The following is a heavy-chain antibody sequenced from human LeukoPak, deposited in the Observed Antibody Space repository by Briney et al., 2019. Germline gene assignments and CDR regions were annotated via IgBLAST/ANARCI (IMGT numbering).Heavy chain of an antibody. CDR3: VTTIVVVTAIQYY. V-gene: IGHV3-48*02. D-gene: IGHD2-21*02. Sequence: GGSLRLSCAASGFTFSSYSMNWVRQAPGKGLEWVSYISSSSSTIYYADSVKGRFTISRDNAKNSLYLQMNSLRDEDTAVYYCVTTIVVVTAIQYYWGQGTLVTVSS. CDR2: ISSSSSTI. CDR1: GFTFSSYS. J-gene: IGHJ4*02.